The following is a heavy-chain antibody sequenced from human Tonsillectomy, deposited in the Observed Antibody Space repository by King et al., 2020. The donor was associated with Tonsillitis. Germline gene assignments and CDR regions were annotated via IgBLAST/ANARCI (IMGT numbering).Heavy chain of an antibody. CDR3: ARDFAYDNWFDP. J-gene: IGHJ5*02. V-gene: IGHV4-39*07. Sequence: LQLQESGPGLVKPSETLSLTCTVSGGSINSNSYYWGWIRQPPGKGLEWIGSVSYSGSNYYNPSLKSRVTISVDTSKNHFSLKMSSVTAADTAVYYCARDFAYDNWFDPWGQGTLGPVSS. CDR2: VSYSGSN. D-gene: IGHD3-3*01. CDR1: GGSINSNSYY.